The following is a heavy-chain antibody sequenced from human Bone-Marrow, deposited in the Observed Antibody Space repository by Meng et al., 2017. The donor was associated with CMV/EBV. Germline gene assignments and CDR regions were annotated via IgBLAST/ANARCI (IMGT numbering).Heavy chain of an antibody. J-gene: IGHJ6*02. CDR3: ARAPPKERHNYFYGMDV. D-gene: IGHD5-24*01. Sequence: GESLKISCVASAFRFNSYNIHWVRQPLGKGLEWLAMISDDGINKYYGDFVKGRFTVSRDNSKNTVYLQMNGLTGEDTAVYYCARAPPKERHNYFYGMDVWGQGTAVTVSS. CDR1: AFRFNSYN. CDR2: ISDDGINK. V-gene: IGHV3-30*03.